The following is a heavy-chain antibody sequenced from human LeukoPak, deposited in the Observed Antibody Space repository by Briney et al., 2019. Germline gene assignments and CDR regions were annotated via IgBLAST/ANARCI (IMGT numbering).Heavy chain of an antibody. J-gene: IGHJ4*02. D-gene: IGHD3-22*01. CDR2: ISSSSSTI. Sequence: PGGSLRLSCAASGFTFSSYSMNWVRQAPGKGLEWVSYISSSSSTIYYADSVKGRFTISRDNSKNTLYLQMNSLRAEDTAVYYCAKGSNDSGLDYWGQGTLVTVSS. V-gene: IGHV3-48*01. CDR3: AKGSNDSGLDY. CDR1: GFTFSSYS.